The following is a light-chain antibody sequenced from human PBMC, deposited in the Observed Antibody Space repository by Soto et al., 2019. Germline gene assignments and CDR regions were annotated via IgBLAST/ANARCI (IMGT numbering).Light chain of an antibody. CDR1: QGISSY. CDR2: AAS. Sequence: IQLTQSPSSLSASVGDRVTITCRASQGISSYLAWYQQKPGKAPKLLIYAASTLQSGVPSRFSGSGSGTIFTLTISSLQPEDFSTYYCQLLNSYPYTFGQGTKLEIK. CDR3: QLLNSYPYT. V-gene: IGKV1-9*01. J-gene: IGKJ2*01.